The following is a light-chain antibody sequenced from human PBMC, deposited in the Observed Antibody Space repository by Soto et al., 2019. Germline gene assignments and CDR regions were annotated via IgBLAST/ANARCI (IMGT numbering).Light chain of an antibody. V-gene: IGKV1-8*01. CDR3: QQRSNWPPIT. CDR2: AAS. J-gene: IGKJ5*01. Sequence: AIRMTQSPSSLSASTGDRVTITCRASQGISSYLAWYQQKPGKAPKLLIYAASTLQSGVPSRFSGSGSGTDFTLTISSLEPEDFAVYYCQQRSNWPPITFGQGTRLEIK. CDR1: QGISSY.